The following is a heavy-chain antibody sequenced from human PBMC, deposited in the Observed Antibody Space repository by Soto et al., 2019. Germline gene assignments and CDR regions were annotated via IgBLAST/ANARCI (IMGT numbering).Heavy chain of an antibody. CDR2: IKQDGSAK. CDR3: ARDDGYRGFDC. D-gene: IGHD6-25*01. Sequence: EAQPVGSGGGLVQPGDSLRLSCAASGFALRTHWMSWVRQTPGKGLEWVANIKQDGSAKFYVDSVRGRFTISRDNANNSLYLQLNSLRAEDTAVYYCARDDGYRGFDCWGQGSLVTVSS. CDR1: GFALRTHW. J-gene: IGHJ4*02. V-gene: IGHV3-7*01.